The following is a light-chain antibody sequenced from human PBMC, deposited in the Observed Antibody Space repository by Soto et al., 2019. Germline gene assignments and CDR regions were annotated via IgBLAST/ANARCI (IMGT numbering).Light chain of an antibody. CDR3: QXXSDWPFT. CDR2: DAS. J-gene: IGKJ3*01. V-gene: IGKV3-11*01. Sequence: EIGMTQSPATLSVSPGESATLSCRASQSVDTYLVWYQQRPGQAPRLLIFDASSRATGIPARFSGSGSGTDFTLTIRGLEPEDFAVYXXQXXSDWPFTXXPGTKVEIK. CDR1: QSVDTY.